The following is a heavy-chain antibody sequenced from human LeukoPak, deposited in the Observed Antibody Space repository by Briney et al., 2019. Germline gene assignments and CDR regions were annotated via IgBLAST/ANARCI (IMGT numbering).Heavy chain of an antibody. CDR2: ISAYNGNT. D-gene: IGHD3-22*01. Sequence: ASVKVSCKASGYTFTSYGISWVRQAPGQGLEWMGWISAYNGNTNYAQKLQGRATMTTDTSTSTAYMELRSLRSDDTAVYYCARDPGWYYDSLEGWFDPWGQGTLVTVSS. CDR3: ARDPGWYYDSLEGWFDP. CDR1: GYTFTSYG. V-gene: IGHV1-18*01. J-gene: IGHJ5*02.